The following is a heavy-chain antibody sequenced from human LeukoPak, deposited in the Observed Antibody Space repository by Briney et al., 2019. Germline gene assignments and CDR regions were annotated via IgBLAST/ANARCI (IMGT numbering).Heavy chain of an antibody. CDR3: ARRSTSVHGSEIDY. Sequence: GGSLRLSCAASGFTFSSYSMNWVRQAPGKGLVWVSRINSDGSSTSYADSVKGRFTISRDNAKNTLYLQMNSLRAEDTAVYYCARRSTSVHGSEIDYWGQGTLVTVSS. CDR1: GFTFSSYS. D-gene: IGHD2-15*01. V-gene: IGHV3-74*01. J-gene: IGHJ4*02. CDR2: INSDGSST.